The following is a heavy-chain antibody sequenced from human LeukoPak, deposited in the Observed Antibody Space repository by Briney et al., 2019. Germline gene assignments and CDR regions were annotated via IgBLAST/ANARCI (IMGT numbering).Heavy chain of an antibody. CDR2: IIPVFGIA. CDR1: GGTFSSYV. V-gene: IGHV1-69*04. J-gene: IGHJ4*02. Sequence: SVKVSCKASGGTFSSYVISWVRQAPGQGLEWMGRIIPVFGIANYAQKFQGRVTITADISTSTAYVELSSLRSEDTAVYYCARAYDSSGYYSRYWGQGTLVTVSS. D-gene: IGHD3-22*01. CDR3: ARAYDSSGYYSRY.